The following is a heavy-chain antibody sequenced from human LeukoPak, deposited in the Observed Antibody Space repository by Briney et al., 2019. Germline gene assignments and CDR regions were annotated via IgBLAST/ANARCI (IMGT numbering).Heavy chain of an antibody. CDR1: GGSLTNYY. V-gene: IGHV4-59*01. Sequence: PSETLSPTCTVSGGSLTNYYWSWIRQPPGKGLEWIGHIYESGSTTYNPSLESRVTISVDTSKNQFSLRLSSVTAADTALYYCARGRIGGPKAPFDYWGQGTLVTVSS. CDR2: IYESGST. J-gene: IGHJ4*02. CDR3: ARGRIGGPKAPFDY. D-gene: IGHD3-16*01.